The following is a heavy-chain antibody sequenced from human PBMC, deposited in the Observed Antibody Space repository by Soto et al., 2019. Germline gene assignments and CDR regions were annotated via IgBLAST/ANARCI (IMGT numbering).Heavy chain of an antibody. CDR3: AKDMDIVVMVAATPALDY. V-gene: IGHV3-23*01. CDR1: GFTFSSYA. CDR2: ISGSGGST. J-gene: IGHJ4*02. Sequence: GGSLRLSCAASGFTFSSYAMSWVRQAPGKGLEWVSAISGSGGSTYYADSVKGRFTISRDNSKNTLYLQMNSLRAEDTAVYYCAKDMDIVVMVAATPALDYWGQGTLVTVSS. D-gene: IGHD2-15*01.